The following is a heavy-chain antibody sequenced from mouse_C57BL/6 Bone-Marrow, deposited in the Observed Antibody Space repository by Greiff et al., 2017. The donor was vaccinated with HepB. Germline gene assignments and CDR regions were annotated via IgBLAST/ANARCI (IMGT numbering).Heavy chain of an antibody. CDR3: ATIYYYGSSQAWFAY. V-gene: IGHV2-9*01. CDR2: LWGGGST. Sequence: VKLMESGPGLVAPSQSLSITCTVSGFSLTSYGVDWVRQPPGKGLEWLGVLWGGGSTNYNSALMSRLSISKDNSKSQVFLKMNSLQTDDTAMYYCATIYYYGSSQAWFAYWGQGTLVTVSA. J-gene: IGHJ3*01. CDR1: GFSLTSYG. D-gene: IGHD1-1*01.